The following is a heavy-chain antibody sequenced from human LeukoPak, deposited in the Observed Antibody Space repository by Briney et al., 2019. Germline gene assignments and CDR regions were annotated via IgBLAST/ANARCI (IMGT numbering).Heavy chain of an antibody. CDR2: ISPNSGGT. J-gene: IGHJ5*02. Sequence: ASVKVSCKASGYTFTGYYMHWVRQAPGQGLEWMGWISPNSGGTNYAQKFQGRVTMTRDTSISTAYMELSRLRSDDTAVYYCARDVVAGTGDWFDPWGQGTLVTVSS. CDR3: ARDVVAGTGDWFDP. V-gene: IGHV1-2*02. D-gene: IGHD6-19*01. CDR1: GYTFTGYY.